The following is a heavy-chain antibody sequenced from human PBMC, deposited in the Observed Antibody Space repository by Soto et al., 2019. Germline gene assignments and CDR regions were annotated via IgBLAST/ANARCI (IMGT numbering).Heavy chain of an antibody. Sequence: GGSLRLSCAASGFTFSSYGMHWVRQAPGKGLEWVAVIWYDGSNKYYADSVKGRFTISRDNSKNTLYLQMNSLRAEDTAVYYCARDGCGGDCYSYYYYGMDVWGQGTTVTVSS. CDR3: ARDGCGGDCYSYYYYGMDV. CDR2: IWYDGSNK. V-gene: IGHV3-33*01. D-gene: IGHD2-21*02. J-gene: IGHJ6*02. CDR1: GFTFSSYG.